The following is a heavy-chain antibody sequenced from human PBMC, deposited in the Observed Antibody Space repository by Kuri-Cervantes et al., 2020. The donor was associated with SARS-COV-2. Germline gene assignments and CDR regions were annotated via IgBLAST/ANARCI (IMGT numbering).Heavy chain of an antibody. CDR2: IIPIFGIA. V-gene: IGHV1-69*04. J-gene: IGHJ6*02. D-gene: IGHD3-22*01. Sequence: SVKVSCKASGGTFSSYAISWVRQAPGQGLEWMGRIIPIFGIADYAQKFQGGVTITADKSTSTAYMELSSLRSEDTAVYYCARVWYYYDSSGPPWYYYYGMDVWGQGTTVTVSS. CDR1: GGTFSSYA. CDR3: ARVWYYYDSSGPPWYYYYGMDV.